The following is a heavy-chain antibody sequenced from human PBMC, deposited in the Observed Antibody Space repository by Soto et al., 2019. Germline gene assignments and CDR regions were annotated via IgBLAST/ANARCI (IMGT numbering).Heavy chain of an antibody. CDR2: ISGSGGST. J-gene: IGHJ4*02. CDR1: GFTFSSYA. V-gene: IGHV3-23*01. Sequence: GGSLRLSCAASGFTFSSYAMSWVRQALGKGLEWVSAISGSGGSTYYADSVKGRFTISRDNSKNTLYLQMNSLRAEDTAVYYCAKDSAPRSRAHVLPYLFGYPGQGTLVTGSS. CDR3: AKDSAPRSRAHVLPYLFGY. D-gene: IGHD2-8*01.